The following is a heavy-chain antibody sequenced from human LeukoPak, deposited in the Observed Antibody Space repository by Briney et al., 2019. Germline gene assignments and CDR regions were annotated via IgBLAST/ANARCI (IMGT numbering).Heavy chain of an antibody. J-gene: IGHJ6*03. Sequence: PGGSLRLSCAASGFTFSGSAMHWVRQASGKGLEWVGRIRSKASSYATAYAASVKGRFTISRDDSKNTAYLQMNSLKTEDTAVYYCTSPSESNWGWEYMDVWGKGTTVTVSS. V-gene: IGHV3-73*01. D-gene: IGHD7-27*01. CDR3: TSPSESNWGWEYMDV. CDR2: IRSKASSYAT. CDR1: GFTFSGSA.